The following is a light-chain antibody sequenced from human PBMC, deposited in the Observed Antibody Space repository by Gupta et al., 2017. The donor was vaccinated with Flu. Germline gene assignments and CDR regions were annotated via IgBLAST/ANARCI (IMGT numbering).Light chain of an antibody. CDR2: DTS. CDR3: QQRSLWPLT. J-gene: IGKJ4*01. Sequence: PATLSLSIGESATLSCRASQTIGRQLAWYQQKPGRAPRLLIYDTSNRATDIPARFSGSGSGTDFTLTIDSLEAEDFAVYFCQQRSLWPLTFGGGTRVEIK. CDR1: QTIGRQ. V-gene: IGKV3-11*01.